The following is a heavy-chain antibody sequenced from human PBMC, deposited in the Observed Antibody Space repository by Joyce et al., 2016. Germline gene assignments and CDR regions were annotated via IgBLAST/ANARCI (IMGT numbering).Heavy chain of an antibody. J-gene: IGHJ6*02. CDR1: GYTFTNYG. V-gene: IGHV1-18*01. Sequence: QVQLVQSGAEVKKPGASVKVSCKASGYTFTNYGINWVRQAPGQGLEWMGWISAYSGKTSHAQKLQGRVTMTTDTSTSTAYMELRSLRSDDTALYFCARFQYAGYNFWSDYYYAMDVWGQGTTVTVSS. CDR3: ARFQYAGYNFWSDYYYAMDV. CDR2: ISAYSGKT. D-gene: IGHD3-3*01.